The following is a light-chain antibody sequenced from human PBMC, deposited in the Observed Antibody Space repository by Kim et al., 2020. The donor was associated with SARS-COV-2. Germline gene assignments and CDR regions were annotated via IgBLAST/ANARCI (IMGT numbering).Light chain of an antibody. V-gene: IGKV3-20*01. CDR2: GAS. J-gene: IGKJ4*01. Sequence: TLSLSPGERATLSCRASEHVSSRYLGWYQQKPGQAPRLLIYGASIRASGIPEKFSGSGSGTDFTLTIASLEPEDFAVYYCQQFLTFGGGTKVDIK. CDR3: QQFLT. CDR1: EHVSSRY.